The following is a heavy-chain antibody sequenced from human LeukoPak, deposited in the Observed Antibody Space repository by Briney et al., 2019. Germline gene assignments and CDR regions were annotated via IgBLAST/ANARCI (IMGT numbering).Heavy chain of an antibody. CDR1: GGSISSSSYY. J-gene: IGHJ3*02. V-gene: IGHV4-39*07. CDR3: ARDLGLGADDAFDI. D-gene: IGHD1-26*01. Sequence: SETLSLTCTVSGGSISSSSYYWGWIRQPPGKGLEWIGSIYYSGSTYYNPSLKSRVTISVDTSKNQFSLKLSSVTAADTAVYYCARDLGLGADDAFDIWGQGTMVTVSS. CDR2: IYYSGST.